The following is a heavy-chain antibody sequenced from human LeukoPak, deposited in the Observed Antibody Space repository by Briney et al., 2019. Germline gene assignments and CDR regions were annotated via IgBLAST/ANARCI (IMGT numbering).Heavy chain of an antibody. Sequence: GGSLRLSCAASGFTFSSFVMSWVRQAPGKGLEWVSSISGNGATTYYADSVKGRFTISRDNSKNTPYLQMNSLRVDDTAGYYCAKRLTYYCSSSSCPIDYWGQGALVTVSS. V-gene: IGHV3-23*01. CDR1: GFTFSSFV. D-gene: IGHD2-2*01. J-gene: IGHJ4*02. CDR3: AKRLTYYCSSSSCPIDY. CDR2: ISGNGATT.